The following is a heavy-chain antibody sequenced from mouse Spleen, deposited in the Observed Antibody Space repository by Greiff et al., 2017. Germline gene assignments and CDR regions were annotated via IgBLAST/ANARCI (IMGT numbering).Heavy chain of an antibody. J-gene: IGHJ3*01. D-gene: IGHD1-1*01. CDR3: TAPTGSSPWFAY. CDR1: GFTFSNYW. V-gene: IGHV6-3*01. CDR2: IRLKSDNYAT. Sequence: DVKLVESGGGLVQPGGSMKLSCVASGFTFSNYWMNWVRQSPEKGLEWVAQIRLKSDNYATHYAESVKGRFTISRDDSKSSVYLQMNNLRAEDTGIYYCTAPTGSSPWFAYWGQGTLVTVSA.